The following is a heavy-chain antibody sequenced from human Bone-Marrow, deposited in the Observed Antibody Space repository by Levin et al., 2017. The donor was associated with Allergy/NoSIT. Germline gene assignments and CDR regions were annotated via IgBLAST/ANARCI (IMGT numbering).Heavy chain of an antibody. Sequence: ETLSLTCAASGFVLSDYWVGWVRLTPGKGLEWVANINQDGSASYYVDSVKGRFTLSRDNGKSSLDLELNSLRAEDTAIYYCSRLGYCTSTRCYPDYWGQGTLVTVSS. CDR2: INQDGSAS. J-gene: IGHJ4*02. V-gene: IGHV3-7*01. CDR1: GFVLSDYW. D-gene: IGHD2-2*01. CDR3: SRLGYCTSTRCYPDY.